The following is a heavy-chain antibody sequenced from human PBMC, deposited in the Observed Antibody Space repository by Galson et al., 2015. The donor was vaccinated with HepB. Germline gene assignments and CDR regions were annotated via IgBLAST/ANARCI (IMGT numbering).Heavy chain of an antibody. CDR2: IWYDGSNK. CDR3: AREHIVGATSISGHDY. D-gene: IGHD1-26*01. J-gene: IGHJ4*02. Sequence: SLRLSCAASGFTFSSYGMHWVRQTPGKGLEWVAVIWYDGSNKYYADSVKGRFTISRDNSKNTLYLQMNSLRAEDTAVYYCAREHIVGATSISGHDYWGQGTLVTVSS. V-gene: IGHV3-33*01. CDR1: GFTFSSYG.